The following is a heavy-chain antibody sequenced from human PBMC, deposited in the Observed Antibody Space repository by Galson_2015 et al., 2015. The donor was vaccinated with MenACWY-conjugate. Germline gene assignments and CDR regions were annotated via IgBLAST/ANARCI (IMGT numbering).Heavy chain of an antibody. V-gene: IGHV3-7*03. CDR1: GFTFSTYY. D-gene: IGHD5-18*01. Sequence: SLRLSCAASGFTFSTYYMSWVRQAPVKGLEWVANIKQDGSEKHYVDSVEGRFTISRNNAKNSLYLQMISLRVEDTAVYYCVREGYTYGPFDFDYWGQGTLVIVSS. J-gene: IGHJ4*02. CDR2: IKQDGSEK. CDR3: VREGYTYGPFDFDY.